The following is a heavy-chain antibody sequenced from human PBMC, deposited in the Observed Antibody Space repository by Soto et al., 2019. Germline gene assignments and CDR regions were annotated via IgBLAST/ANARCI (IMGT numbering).Heavy chain of an antibody. Sequence: PGGSLRLSCAASGFTFSSYDMHWFRQATGKGLEWVSAIGTAGDTYYPGSVKGRFTISRENAKNSLYLQMNSLRARDTAVYYCARSLRGWFDPWGQGTLVTVSS. J-gene: IGHJ5*02. CDR2: IGTAGDT. CDR1: GFTFSSYD. V-gene: IGHV3-13*01. CDR3: ARSLRGWFDP. D-gene: IGHD3-10*01.